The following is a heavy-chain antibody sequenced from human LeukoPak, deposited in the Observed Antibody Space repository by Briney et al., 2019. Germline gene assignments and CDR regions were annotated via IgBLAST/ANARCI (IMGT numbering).Heavy chain of an antibody. J-gene: IGHJ3*02. V-gene: IGHV3-23*01. CDR3: AKLTSGTTPVVAFDI. Sequence: GGSLRLSCAASGFTFSTYWMHWVRQPPGKGLVWVSAISGSGGSTYYADSVKGRFTISRDNSKNTLYLQMNSLRAEDTAVYYCAKLTSGTTPVVAFDIWGQGTMVTVSS. CDR2: ISGSGGST. D-gene: IGHD1-1*01. CDR1: GFTFSTYW.